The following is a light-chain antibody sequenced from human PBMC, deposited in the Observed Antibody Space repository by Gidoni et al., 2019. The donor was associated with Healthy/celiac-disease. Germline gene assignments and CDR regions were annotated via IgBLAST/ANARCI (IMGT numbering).Light chain of an antibody. J-gene: IGLJ2*01. CDR1: SSDVGGYNY. CDR2: EVS. CDR3: SSYAGSNNLV. V-gene: IGLV2-8*01. Sequence: GQSVTISCTGTSSDVGGYNYVSWYQQHPGKAPKLMIYEVSKRPSGVPDRFSGSKSGNTASLTVSGLQAEDEADYYCSSYAGSNNLVFGGGTKLTVL.